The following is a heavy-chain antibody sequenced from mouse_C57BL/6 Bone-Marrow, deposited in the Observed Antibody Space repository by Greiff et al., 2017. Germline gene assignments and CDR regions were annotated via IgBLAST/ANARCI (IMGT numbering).Heavy chain of an antibody. CDR1: GYTFTSYW. J-gene: IGHJ4*01. CDR2: IHPNSGST. CDR3: ARGGTVVAHYYAMDY. D-gene: IGHD1-1*01. Sequence: QVQLQQSGAELVKPGASVKLSCKASGYTFTSYWMHWVKQRPGQGLEWIGMIHPNSGSTNYNEKFKSKATLTVDKSSSTAYMQLSSLTSEDSAVYYCARGGTVVAHYYAMDYWGQGTSVTVSS. V-gene: IGHV1-64*01.